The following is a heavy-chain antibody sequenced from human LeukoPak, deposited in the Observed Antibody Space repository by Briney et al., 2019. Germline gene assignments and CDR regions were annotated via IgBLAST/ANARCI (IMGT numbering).Heavy chain of an antibody. D-gene: IGHD6-19*01. CDR1: GYTFTTYG. CDR3: ARDRGAVAYGMDV. V-gene: IGHV1-18*01. Sequence: SVKVSCKTSGYTFTTYGFSWVRQAPGQGLEWMGWISAYNGNTNYVQNFQGRVTMTTDTSTSTAYMELRSLRSDDTAVYYCARDRGAVAYGMDVWGQGTTVTVSS. CDR2: ISAYNGNT. J-gene: IGHJ6*02.